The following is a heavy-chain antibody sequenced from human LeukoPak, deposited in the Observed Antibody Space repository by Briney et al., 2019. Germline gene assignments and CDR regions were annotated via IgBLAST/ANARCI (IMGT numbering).Heavy chain of an antibody. D-gene: IGHD3-16*01. CDR2: ISADNGDT. J-gene: IGHJ4*02. Sequence: AASVKVSCKASGYIFTIYGINWVRQAPGQGLEWMGWISADNGDTNYAQKFQGRVNMTTDTSTSTVYMELRCLRSDDTALYYCARGGTPTTTFGGYWGQGTMVTVSS. CDR3: ARGGTPTTTFGGY. V-gene: IGHV1-18*01. CDR1: GYIFTIYG.